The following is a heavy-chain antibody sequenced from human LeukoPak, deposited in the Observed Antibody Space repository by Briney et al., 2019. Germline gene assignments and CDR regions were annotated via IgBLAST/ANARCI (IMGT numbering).Heavy chain of an antibody. Sequence: PGGSLRLSCAASGFTFSSYWMHWVRQAPGKGLVWVSRINSDGSSTSYADSVKGRFTISRDNAKNTLYLQMNSLRAEDTAVYYCASPTVYSGYDLPGEDYWGQGTLVTVSS. V-gene: IGHV3-74*01. CDR2: INSDGSST. D-gene: IGHD5-12*01. CDR1: GFTFSSYW. CDR3: ASPTVYSGYDLPGEDY. J-gene: IGHJ4*02.